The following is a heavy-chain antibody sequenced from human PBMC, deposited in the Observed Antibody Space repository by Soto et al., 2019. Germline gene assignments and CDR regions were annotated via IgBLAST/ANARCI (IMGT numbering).Heavy chain of an antibody. CDR1: GFTFSSYA. CDR2: ISGSGGST. J-gene: IGHJ5*02. V-gene: IGHV3-23*01. CDR3: ANTRNFKYSSSSGVWFDP. D-gene: IGHD6-6*01. Sequence: GGSLRLSCAASGFTFSSYAMSWVRQAPGKGLEWVSAISGSGGSTYYADSVKGRFTISRDNSKNTLYLQMNSLRAEDTAVYYCANTRNFKYSSSSGVWFDPWGQGTLVTVSS.